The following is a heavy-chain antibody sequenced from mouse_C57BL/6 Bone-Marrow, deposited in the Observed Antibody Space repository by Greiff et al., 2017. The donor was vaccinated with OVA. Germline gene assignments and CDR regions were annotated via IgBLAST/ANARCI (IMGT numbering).Heavy chain of an antibody. CDR1: GFNIKDDY. CDR3: TTERDYDCYIDV. CDR2: IDPENGDT. D-gene: IGHD2-4*01. V-gene: IGHV14-4*01. Sequence: EVQLQQSGAELVRPGASVKLSCTASGFNIKDDYMHWVKQRPEQGLEWIGWIDPENGDTEYASKFQGKATITADTSSNTAYLQLSSLTSEDTAVYNCTTERDYDCYIDVWGTGATVTVSS. J-gene: IGHJ1*03.